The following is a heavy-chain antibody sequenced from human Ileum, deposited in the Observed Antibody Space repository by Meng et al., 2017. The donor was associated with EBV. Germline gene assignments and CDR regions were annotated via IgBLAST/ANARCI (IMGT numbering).Heavy chain of an antibody. CDR3: ARAGYDILTGYQTFDY. Sequence: QVQLVESGGGFVKAGGSLRLSCAASGVTFRDYYMSWIRQAPGKGLEWVSYISSSGSTIYYADSVKGRFTISRDNAKNSLYLQMNSPRAEDTAVYYCARAGYDILTGYQTFDYWGQGTLVTVSS. J-gene: IGHJ4*02. CDR1: GVTFRDYY. V-gene: IGHV3-11*01. D-gene: IGHD3-9*01. CDR2: ISSSGSTI.